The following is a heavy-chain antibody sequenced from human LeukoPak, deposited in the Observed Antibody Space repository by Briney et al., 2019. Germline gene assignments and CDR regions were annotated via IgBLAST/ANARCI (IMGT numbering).Heavy chain of an antibody. CDR3: ARFVGLYGDYHPHFDY. V-gene: IGHV1-2*06. CDR2: INPNSGGT. CDR1: GYTFTGYY. Sequence: ASVKVSCKASGYTFTGYYMHWVRQAPGQGLEWMGRINPNSGGTNYAQKFQGRVTMTRDTSISTAYMELSSLRSEDTAVYYCARFVGLYGDYHPHFDYWGQGTLVTVSS. J-gene: IGHJ4*02. D-gene: IGHD4-17*01.